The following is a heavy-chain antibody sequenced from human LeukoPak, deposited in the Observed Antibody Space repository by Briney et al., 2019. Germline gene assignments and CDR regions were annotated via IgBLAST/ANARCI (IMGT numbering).Heavy chain of an antibody. V-gene: IGHV3-23*01. J-gene: IGHJ4*02. CDR3: ARDETYDYESNGYLDF. D-gene: IGHD3-22*01. Sequence: GGSLRLSCAASGFTFSSYAMSWVRQAPGKGLEWVSAISASGGSTYYADSVKGRFTISRDNSKNTLYLQMNSLRAEDTAIYYCARDETYDYESNGYLDFWGQGTVVTVSS. CDR2: ISASGGST. CDR1: GFTFSSYA.